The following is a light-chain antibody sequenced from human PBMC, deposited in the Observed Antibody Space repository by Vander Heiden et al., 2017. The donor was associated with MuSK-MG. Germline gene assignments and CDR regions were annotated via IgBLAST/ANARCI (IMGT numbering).Light chain of an antibody. Sequence: QSALTQPASVSGSPGQSITISCTGTGSDFGGYNYVSWYQHHPGKAPTLIIYDVSNRPSGIPNRFSGSKSGKTASLTITGLQTEDQADYYCSSYAISSNTLVFGGGTKLTVL. CDR3: SSYAISSNTLV. CDR1: GSDFGGYNY. J-gene: IGLJ2*01. V-gene: IGLV2-14*03. CDR2: DVS.